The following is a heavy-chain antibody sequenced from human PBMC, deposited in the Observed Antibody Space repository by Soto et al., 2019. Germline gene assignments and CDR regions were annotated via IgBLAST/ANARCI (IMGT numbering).Heavy chain of an antibody. Sequence: RAALVNPAQTLTLTCSFSGFSLSAYGVRVIWFRQPPGETLEWLALIHWNDDKRYSPYLKSRLTITKDTSKNQVVLTLTNLDPLDTGTYFCAHTKDSSGFLTSWGQGILVTVFS. D-gene: IGHD3-22*01. V-gene: IGHV2-5*01. J-gene: IGHJ5*02. CDR3: AHTKDSSGFLTS. CDR2: IHWNDDK. CDR1: GFSLSAYGVR.